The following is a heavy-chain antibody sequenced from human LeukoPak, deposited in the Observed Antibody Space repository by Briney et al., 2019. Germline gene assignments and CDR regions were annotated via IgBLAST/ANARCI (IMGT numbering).Heavy chain of an antibody. CDR2: ISYDGSNK. D-gene: IGHD2-2*02. CDR3: AKGQVDIVVVPAAIDTYYYYGMDV. J-gene: IGHJ6*02. V-gene: IGHV3-30*18. Sequence: PGRSLRLSCAASGFTFSSYGMHWVRQAPGKGLEWVAVISYDGSNKYYADSVKGRFTISRDNSKNTLYLQMNSLRAEDTAVYYCAKGQVDIVVVPAAIDTYYYYGMDVWGQGPRSPSP. CDR1: GFTFSSYG.